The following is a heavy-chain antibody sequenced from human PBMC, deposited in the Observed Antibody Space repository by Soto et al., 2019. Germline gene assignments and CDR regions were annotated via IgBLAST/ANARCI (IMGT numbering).Heavy chain of an antibody. D-gene: IGHD2-2*01. CDR2: ISVYNGTT. Sequence: QVKLVQSGAEVKKPGASVKVSCKPSGYTFTNYGISWVRQAAGQGLEWMGWISVYNGTTNYAQNCQDRVTMGTDTGTTTVYTDLRRLRADDAAVYYDASDRSTSDVWGQGTTVIVSS. V-gene: IGHV1-18*04. CDR1: GYTFTNYG. J-gene: IGHJ6*02. CDR3: ASDRSTSDV.